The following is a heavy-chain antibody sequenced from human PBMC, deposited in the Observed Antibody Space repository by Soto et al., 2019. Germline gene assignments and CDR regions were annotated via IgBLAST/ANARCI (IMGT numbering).Heavy chain of an antibody. Sequence: SETLSLTCTVSGGSISSYYWSWIRQPPGKGLEWIGYIYYSGSTNYNPSLKSRVTISVDTSKNQFSLKLSSVTAADTAVYYCARHSPPDIVVVPAATIFDYWGQGTLVTVSS. D-gene: IGHD2-2*01. CDR3: ARHSPPDIVVVPAATIFDY. V-gene: IGHV4-59*08. CDR2: IYYSGST. CDR1: GGSISSYY. J-gene: IGHJ4*02.